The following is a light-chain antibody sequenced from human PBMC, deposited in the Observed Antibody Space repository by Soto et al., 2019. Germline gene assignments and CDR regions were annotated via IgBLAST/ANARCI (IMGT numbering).Light chain of an antibody. CDR1: SSDVGSYNY. CDR2: EVS. V-gene: IGLV2-14*01. CDR3: SSDTSTSAVL. J-gene: IGLJ2*01. Sequence: QSVLTQPASVSGSPGQSITISCTGTSSDVGSYNYVSWYQQHPGKAPRLMIYEVSNRPSGVSNRFSGSKSGNTASLTISGLQAEDEADYYCSSDTSTSAVLFGGGTKLTVL.